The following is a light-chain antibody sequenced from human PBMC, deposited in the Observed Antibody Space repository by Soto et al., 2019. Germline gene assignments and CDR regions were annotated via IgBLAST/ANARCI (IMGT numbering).Light chain of an antibody. Sequence: QSVLTQPPSVSAAPGQKVTISCSGSSSNIGGYYVSWYQQFPGTAPKLLIYDSVQRPSGIPDRFSGSKSGTSATLGITGLQTGDEADYYCGTWDSRLSTVVLGGGTKLTVL. CDR2: DSV. J-gene: IGLJ2*01. CDR1: SSNIGGYY. CDR3: GTWDSRLSTVV. V-gene: IGLV1-51*01.